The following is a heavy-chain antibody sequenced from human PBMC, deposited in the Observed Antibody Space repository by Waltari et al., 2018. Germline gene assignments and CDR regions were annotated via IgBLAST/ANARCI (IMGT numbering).Heavy chain of an antibody. J-gene: IGHJ4*02. CDR1: GFSFRSFW. Sequence: EVQLAQSGGGLVQPGGSLRLPCEASGFSFRSFWLGWVRQAPGQGLEWGANIKFDGSDKYYVESVKGRFTISRDNTENTLYLQMNRLRADDTAVYYCAREVYGTASAFDYWGQGTLLTVSS. V-gene: IGHV3-7*01. CDR2: IKFDGSDK. D-gene: IGHD1-20*01. CDR3: AREVYGTASAFDY.